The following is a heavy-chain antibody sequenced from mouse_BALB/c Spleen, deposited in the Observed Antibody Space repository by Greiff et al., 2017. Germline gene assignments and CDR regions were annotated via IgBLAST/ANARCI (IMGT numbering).Heavy chain of an antibody. CDR3: ASESLYYGNYGAMDY. CDR1: GFSLTSYG. D-gene: IGHD2-1*01. J-gene: IGHJ4*01. Sequence: VMLVESGPGLVAPSQSLSITCTVSGFSLTSYGVHWVRQPPGKGLEWLGVIWAGGSTNYNSALMSRLSISKDNSKSQVFLKMNSLQTDDTAMYYCASESLYYGNYGAMDYWGQGTSVTVSS. V-gene: IGHV2-9*02. CDR2: IWAGGST.